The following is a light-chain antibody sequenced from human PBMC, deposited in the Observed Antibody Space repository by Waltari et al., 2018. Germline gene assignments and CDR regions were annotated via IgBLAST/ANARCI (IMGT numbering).Light chain of an antibody. CDR3: QQYSDWPPLT. V-gene: IGKV3-15*01. Sequence: EIVMTQSPATLSLSTGERATISCRASQSVGSNLAWYQQKPGQAPRLLIYGASSRATGIPPRFRGDGSGTDFTFTISGLQSEDFAVYYCQQYSDWPPLTFGPGTKVEVK. CDR1: QSVGSN. CDR2: GAS. J-gene: IGKJ3*01.